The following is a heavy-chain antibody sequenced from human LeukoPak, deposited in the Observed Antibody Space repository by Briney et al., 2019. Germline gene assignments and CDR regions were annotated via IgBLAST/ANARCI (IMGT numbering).Heavy chain of an antibody. CDR3: ARVPGDGYNFSFDY. Sequence: ASVKVSCKASGYTFSSYYMHWVRQALGQGLEWMGIINPTGGGTNYAQKFQGRVTMTRDTSTSTVYMELSSLRSEDTAVYYCARVPGDGYNFSFDYWGQGTLVTVSS. CDR2: INPTGGGT. D-gene: IGHD5-24*01. J-gene: IGHJ4*02. V-gene: IGHV1-46*01. CDR1: GYTFSSYY.